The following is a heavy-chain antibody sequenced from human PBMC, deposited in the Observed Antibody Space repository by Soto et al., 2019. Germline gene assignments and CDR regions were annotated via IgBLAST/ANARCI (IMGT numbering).Heavy chain of an antibody. D-gene: IGHD3-10*01. V-gene: IGHV1-18*01. CDR2: ISAYNGNT. CDR3: ARGMVRGKSKGYMDV. Sequence: ASVKLSCNASGYTFTSYGISLVRQAPRQGLEWMGWISAYNGNTNYAQKLQGRVTMTTDTSTSTAYMELGSLRSDDTAVYYCARGMVRGKSKGYMDVWGKGTTVTVSS. CDR1: GYTFTSYG. J-gene: IGHJ6*03.